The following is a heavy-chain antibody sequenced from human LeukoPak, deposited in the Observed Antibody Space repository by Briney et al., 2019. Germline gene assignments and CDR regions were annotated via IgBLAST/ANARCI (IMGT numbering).Heavy chain of an antibody. Sequence: SETLSLTCSVSGGSISSYYWSWIRQPPGKGLEWIGYIYYTGSTNYNPSLKSRVTISVDTSKNQFSLKLSSVTAADTAVYYCARNGYYGSGAAFDIRGQGTMVTVSS. CDR3: ARNGYYGSGAAFDI. V-gene: IGHV4-59*08. D-gene: IGHD3-10*01. CDR1: GGSISSYY. CDR2: IYYTGST. J-gene: IGHJ3*02.